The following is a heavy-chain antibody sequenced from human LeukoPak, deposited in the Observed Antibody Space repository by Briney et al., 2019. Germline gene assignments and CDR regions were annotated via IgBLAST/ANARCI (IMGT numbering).Heavy chain of an antibody. CDR1: GGSFSGYY. CDR3: ARGMCSGGSCTPGYYFDY. V-gene: IGHV4-34*01. D-gene: IGHD2-15*01. J-gene: IGHJ4*02. CDR2: INHSGST. Sequence: PSETLSLTCAVYGGSFSGYYWSWIRQPPGKGREWLGEINHSGSTNYNPSLKSRVTISVDTSKNQFSLKLSSVTAADTAVYYCARGMCSGGSCTPGYYFDYWGQGTLVTVSS.